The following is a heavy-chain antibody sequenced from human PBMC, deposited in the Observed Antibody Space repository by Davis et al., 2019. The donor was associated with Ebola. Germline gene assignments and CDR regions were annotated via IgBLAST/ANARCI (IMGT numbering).Heavy chain of an antibody. D-gene: IGHD3-9*01. CDR2: INWNGGST. CDR1: VITFSSYA. J-gene: IGHJ5*01. Sequence: GESLKISCTDSVITFSSYAMTWVRQAPGKGLEWVSGINWNGGSTGYADSVKGRFTISRDNAKNSLYLRLNSLRAEDTALYHCARVNAVTGYSRFDSWGQETLVTVSS. V-gene: IGHV3-20*01. CDR3: ARVNAVTGYSRFDS.